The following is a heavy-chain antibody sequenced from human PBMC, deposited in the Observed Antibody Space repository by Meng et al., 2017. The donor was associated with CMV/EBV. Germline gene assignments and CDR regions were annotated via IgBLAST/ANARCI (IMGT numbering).Heavy chain of an antibody. J-gene: IGHJ4*02. D-gene: IGHD1-26*01. CDR1: GFTFSDYW. Sequence: GESLKISCTASGFTFSDYWMHWVRQTPGKGLLWVSRIKGDGSHTIYGDSVKGRFTISRDNAKNTVYLQMNSLRVEDTGVYYCARDQWEHCFDFWGQGAMVTVSS. V-gene: IGHV3-74*01. CDR3: ARDQWEHCFDF. CDR2: IKGDGSHT.